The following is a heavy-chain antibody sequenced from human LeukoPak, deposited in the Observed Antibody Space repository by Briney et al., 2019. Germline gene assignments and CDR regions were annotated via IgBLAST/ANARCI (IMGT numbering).Heavy chain of an antibody. CDR3: AKDPMVRGLTYDH. J-gene: IGHJ4*02. CDR2: ISGSGGST. CDR1: GFTYRNYA. D-gene: IGHD3-10*01. Sequence: PGGSLRLSCAASGFTYRNYAMSWVRQAPGKGLEWVSAISGSGGSTYYADSVKGRFPISRDNTKNTLYLQMSSLRAEDTAVYYCAKDPMVRGLTYDHWGQGTLVIVSS. V-gene: IGHV3-23*01.